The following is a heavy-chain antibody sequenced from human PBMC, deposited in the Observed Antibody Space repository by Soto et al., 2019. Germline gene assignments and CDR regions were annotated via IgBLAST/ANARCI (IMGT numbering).Heavy chain of an antibody. D-gene: IGHD6-19*01. CDR3: ANGDSSFWYWATPDVIAT. Sequence: GRSLRLSCAASGFTFSSYGMHWVRQAPGKGLEWVAVISYDGSNKYYADSVKGRFTISRDNSKNTLYLQMNSLRAEDTAVYYCANGDSSFWYWATPDVIATWGQGTMVTVSS. CDR2: ISYDGSNK. CDR1: GFTFSSYG. V-gene: IGHV3-30*18. J-gene: IGHJ3*01.